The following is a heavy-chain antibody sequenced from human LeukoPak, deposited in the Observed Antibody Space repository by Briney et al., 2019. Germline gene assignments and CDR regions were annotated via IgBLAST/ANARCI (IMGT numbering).Heavy chain of an antibody. CDR3: ARGRDIVVVPAAIQERAYNWFDP. Sequence: SVKVSCKASGGTFSSYAISWVRQAPGQGLEWMGGIIPIFGTANYAQKFQGRVTITTDESTSTAYMELSSLRSEDTAVYYCARGRDIVVVPAAIQERAYNWFDPWGQGTLVTVSS. J-gene: IGHJ5*02. D-gene: IGHD2-2*02. V-gene: IGHV1-69*05. CDR1: GGTFSSYA. CDR2: IIPIFGTA.